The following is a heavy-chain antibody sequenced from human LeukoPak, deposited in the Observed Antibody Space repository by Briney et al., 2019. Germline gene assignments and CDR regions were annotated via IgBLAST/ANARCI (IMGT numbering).Heavy chain of an antibody. D-gene: IGHD1-26*01. CDR1: GYSISNGYY. Sequence: SETLSLTCSVSGYSISNGYYWDWIRQSPGKGLEWIGSIYHSGSTYYNPSLKTRVTISVDTSKNQFSLNLTSVTAADTAVYYCARDGGGATFADYWGQGTLVTVSS. V-gene: IGHV4-38-2*02. CDR3: ARDGGGATFADY. J-gene: IGHJ4*02. CDR2: IYHSGST.